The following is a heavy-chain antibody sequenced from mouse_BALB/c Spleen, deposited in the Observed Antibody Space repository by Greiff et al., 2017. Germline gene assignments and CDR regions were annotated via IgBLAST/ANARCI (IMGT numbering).Heavy chain of an antibody. CDR3: ASYPFDGYYPFDY. J-gene: IGHJ2*01. D-gene: IGHD2-3*01. CDR2: IYPGSGST. CDR1: GYNFTSYW. V-gene: IGHV1-55*01. Sequence: VQLQQPGAELVKPGTSVKLSCKASGYNFTSYWINWVKLRPGQGLEWIGDIYPGSGSTNYNEKFKSKATLTVDTSSSTAYMQLSSLASEDSALYYCASYPFDGYYPFDYWGQGTTLTVSS.